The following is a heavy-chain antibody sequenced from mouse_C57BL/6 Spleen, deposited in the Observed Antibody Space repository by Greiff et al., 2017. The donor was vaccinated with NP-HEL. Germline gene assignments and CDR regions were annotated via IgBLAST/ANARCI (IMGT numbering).Heavy chain of an antibody. V-gene: IGHV1-80*01. J-gene: IGHJ4*01. CDR2: IYPGDGDT. D-gene: IGHD1-1*01. Sequence: VQLQQSGAELVKPGASVKISCKASGYAFSSYWMNWVKQRPGKGLEWIGQIYPGDGDTNYNGKFKGKATLTADKSSSTAYMQLISLTSEDSAVYFCARDTTVAATDAMDYWGQGTSVTVSS. CDR1: GYAFSSYW. CDR3: ARDTTVAATDAMDY.